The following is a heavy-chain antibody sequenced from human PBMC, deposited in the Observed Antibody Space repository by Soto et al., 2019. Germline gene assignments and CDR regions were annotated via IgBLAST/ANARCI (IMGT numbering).Heavy chain of an antibody. CDR2: IIPIFGTA. J-gene: IGHJ6*02. CDR1: GGTFSSYA. CDR3: ARARINYDILTGYYSSNYGMDV. D-gene: IGHD3-9*01. Sequence: SVKVSCKASGGTFSSYAISWVRQAPGQGLEWTGGIIPIFGTANYAQKFQGRVTITADESTSTAYMELSSLRSEDTAVYYCARARINYDILTGYYSSNYGMDVWG. V-gene: IGHV1-69*13.